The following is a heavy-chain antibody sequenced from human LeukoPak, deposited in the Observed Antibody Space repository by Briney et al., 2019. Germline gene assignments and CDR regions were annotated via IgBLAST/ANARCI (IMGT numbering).Heavy chain of an antibody. CDR1: GFTFSSYS. Sequence: AGGSLRLSCAATGFTFSSYSMNWVRQAPGKRPEWVSSISSSSSYIYYADSVKGRFTISRDNAKNPLYLQMNSLRAEDTAVYYCARGGRSDILTGQRADYWGQGTLVTVSS. V-gene: IGHV3-21*04. CDR3: ARGGRSDILTGQRADY. CDR2: ISSSSSYI. J-gene: IGHJ4*02. D-gene: IGHD3-9*01.